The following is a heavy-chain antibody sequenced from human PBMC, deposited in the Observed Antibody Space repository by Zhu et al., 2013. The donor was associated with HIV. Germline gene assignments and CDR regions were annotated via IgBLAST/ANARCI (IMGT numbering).Heavy chain of an antibody. CDR3: ARYPGDYCSGGSCYSPHNWFDP. CDR2: IIPIFGTA. V-gene: IGHV1-69*06. Sequence: QVQLVQSGAEVKKPGSSVKVSCKASGGTFSSYAISWVRQAPGQGLEWMGGIIPIFGTANYAQKFQGRVTITADKSTSTAYMELSSLRSEDTAVYYCARYPGDYCSGGSCYSPHNWFDPWGQGTLVTVSS. J-gene: IGHJ5*02. D-gene: IGHD2-15*01. CDR1: GGTFSSYA.